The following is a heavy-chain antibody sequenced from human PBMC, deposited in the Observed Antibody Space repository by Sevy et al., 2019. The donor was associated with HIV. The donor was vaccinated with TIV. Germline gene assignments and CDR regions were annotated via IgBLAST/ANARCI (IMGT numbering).Heavy chain of an antibody. D-gene: IGHD1-26*01. V-gene: IGHV3-49*04. CDR1: GFTFGDYA. Sequence: GGSLRLSCTASGFTFGDYAMSWVRQAPGKGLEWVGFIRSKAYGGTTEHAASVKGRFTISRDDSKSIAYLQMNSLKTEDTAVYYCTRGGVMTFYYYYGMDVWGQGTTVTVSS. CDR3: TRGGVMTFYYYYGMDV. CDR2: IRSKAYGGTT. J-gene: IGHJ6*02.